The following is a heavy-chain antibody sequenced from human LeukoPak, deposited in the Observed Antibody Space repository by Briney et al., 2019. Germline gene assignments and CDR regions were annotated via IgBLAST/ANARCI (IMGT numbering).Heavy chain of an antibody. CDR3: ARDGRYSSSWYWFDP. Sequence: GGSLRLSCAASGFTFSTFAMIWVRQPPGKGLEWVSSIFPSGGEIHYADSVRGRFTISRDNSKSILSLQMNSLRAEDTAVYYCARDGRYSSSWYWFDPWGQGTLVTVSS. CDR1: GFTFSTFA. J-gene: IGHJ5*02. V-gene: IGHV3-23*01. CDR2: IFPSGGEI. D-gene: IGHD6-13*01.